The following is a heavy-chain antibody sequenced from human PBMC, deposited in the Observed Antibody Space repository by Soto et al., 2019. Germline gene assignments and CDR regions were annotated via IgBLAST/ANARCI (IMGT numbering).Heavy chain of an antibody. CDR1: GGSVSSGSYY. Sequence: SETLSLTCTVSGGSVSSGSYYWSWIRQPPGKGLEWIGSIYYSGSTYYNPSLKSRVTISVDTSKNQFSLKLSSVTAADTAVYYCARNRRAQGGTSYYYYYGMDVWGQGTTVT. J-gene: IGHJ6*02. V-gene: IGHV4-39*01. CDR2: IYYSGST. D-gene: IGHD3-16*01. CDR3: ARNRRAQGGTSYYYYYGMDV.